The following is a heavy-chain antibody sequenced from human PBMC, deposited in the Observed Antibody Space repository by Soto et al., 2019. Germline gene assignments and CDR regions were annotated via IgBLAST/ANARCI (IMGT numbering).Heavy chain of an antibody. D-gene: IGHD3-10*01. CDR3: ARVPQDYYGSGSYYSYYYYMDV. J-gene: IGHJ6*03. Sequence: ASVKVSCKASGYTFTSYGISWVRQAPGQGLEWKGWISAYNGNTNYAQKLRGRVTMTTDTSTSTAYMELRSLRSDDTAVYYCARVPQDYYGSGSYYSYYYYMDVWGKGTTVTVSS. CDR2: ISAYNGNT. CDR1: GYTFTSYG. V-gene: IGHV1-18*01.